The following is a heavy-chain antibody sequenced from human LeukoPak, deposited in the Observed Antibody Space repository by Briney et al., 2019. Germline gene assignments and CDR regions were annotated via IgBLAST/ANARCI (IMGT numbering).Heavy chain of an antibody. CDR2: IYTSGST. Sequence: PSETLSLTCTVSGGSISSYYWSWVRQPAGKGLEWIGRIYTSGSTNYNPSLKSRVTMSVDTSKNQFSLKLSSVTAADTAVYYCARAGYYYDGSGYYYADYWGQGTLVTVSS. D-gene: IGHD3-22*01. J-gene: IGHJ4*02. CDR3: ARAGYYYDGSGYYYADY. CDR1: GGSISSYY. V-gene: IGHV4-4*07.